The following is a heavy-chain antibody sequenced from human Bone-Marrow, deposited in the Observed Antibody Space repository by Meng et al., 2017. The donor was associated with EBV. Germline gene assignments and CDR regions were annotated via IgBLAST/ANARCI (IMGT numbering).Heavy chain of an antibody. D-gene: IGHD3-22*01. CDR2: IIPIFGTA. J-gene: IGHJ5*02. CDR1: VCTFGSYA. Sequence: VLLVESWCKLTLPGSSGKSSSKTSVCTFGSYAISCVRQAPGQGLEWMEEIIPIFGTANYAKKFQGRVKITADESTRTAYMELSSLRSEDTAVYYCAREKDYYDSSGYLTRWFDPWGQGTLVTVSS. CDR3: AREKDYYDSSGYLTRWFDP. V-gene: IGHV1-69*01.